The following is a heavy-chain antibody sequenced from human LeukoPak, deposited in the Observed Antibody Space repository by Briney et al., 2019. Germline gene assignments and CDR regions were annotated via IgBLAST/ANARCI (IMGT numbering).Heavy chain of an antibody. D-gene: IGHD3-10*01. Sequence: ASVKVSFKASGGTFSSYAISWVRQAPGQGLEWMGGIIPIFGTANYAQKFQGRVTITADKSTSTAYMELSSLRSEDTAVYYCARDLDGGSGSYEDYWGQGTLVTVSS. CDR2: IIPIFGTA. J-gene: IGHJ4*02. V-gene: IGHV1-69*06. CDR3: ARDLDGGSGSYEDY. CDR1: GGTFSSYA.